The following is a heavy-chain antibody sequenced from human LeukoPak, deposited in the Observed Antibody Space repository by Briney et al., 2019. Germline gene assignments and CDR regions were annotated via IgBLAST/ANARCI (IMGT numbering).Heavy chain of an antibody. CDR3: AKDGDSSGWPYYFDY. V-gene: IGHV3-11*01. D-gene: IGHD6-19*01. CDR2: ISSSGSTI. J-gene: IGHJ4*02. CDR1: GFTFSDYY. Sequence: KTGGSLRLSCAASGFTFSDYYMSWIRQAPGKGLEWVSYISSSGSTIYYADSVKGRFTISRDNAKNSLYLQMNSLRAEDTAVYYCAKDGDSSGWPYYFDYWGQGTLVTVSS.